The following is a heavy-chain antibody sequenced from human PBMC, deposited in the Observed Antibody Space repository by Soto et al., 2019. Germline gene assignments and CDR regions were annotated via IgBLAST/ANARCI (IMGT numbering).Heavy chain of an antibody. CDR3: ARGLGTGTTLHYYYYGMDV. Sequence: PGGSLRLSCAASGFTFSSYSMNWVRQAPGKGLEWVSSIISSSSYIYYADSVKGRFTISRDNAKNSLYLQMNSLRAEDTAVYYCARGLGTGTTLHYYYYGMDVWGQGTTVTSP. V-gene: IGHV3-21*01. CDR2: IISSSSYI. J-gene: IGHJ6*02. CDR1: GFTFSSYS. D-gene: IGHD1-1*01.